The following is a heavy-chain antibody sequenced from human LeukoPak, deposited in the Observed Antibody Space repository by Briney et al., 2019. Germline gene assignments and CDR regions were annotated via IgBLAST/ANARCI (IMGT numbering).Heavy chain of an antibody. CDR2: ISGSAPTT. CDR1: GFTFSSYA. D-gene: IGHD5-12*01. V-gene: IGHV3-23*01. Sequence: GGSLRLSCAASGFTFSSYAMSWVRQAPGKGLEWVSAISGSAPTTYYAGSVKGRFTISRDNSKNTLYLQMNSLRAEDTDVYYCAKDSMRGYNASERGDYWGQGTLVTVSS. J-gene: IGHJ4*02. CDR3: AKDSMRGYNASERGDY.